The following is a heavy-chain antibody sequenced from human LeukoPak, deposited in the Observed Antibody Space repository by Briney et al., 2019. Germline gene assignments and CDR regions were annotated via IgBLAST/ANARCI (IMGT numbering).Heavy chain of an antibody. CDR1: GYTFTSYD. J-gene: IGHJ5*02. Sequence: ASVKVSCKASGYTFTSYDINWVRQATGQGLEWMGWMNTNSGNTGHAQKFQGRLTMTRDTSTNTAYMELSSLRSEDTAVYYCARGGNIEVIPAAMVGPWGQGTLVPVPP. V-gene: IGHV1-8*01. CDR3: ARGGNIEVIPAAMVGP. CDR2: MNTNSGNT. D-gene: IGHD2-2*01.